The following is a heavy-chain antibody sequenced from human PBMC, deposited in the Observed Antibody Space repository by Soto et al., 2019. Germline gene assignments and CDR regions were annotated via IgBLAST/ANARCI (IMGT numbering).Heavy chain of an antibody. Sequence: QLQLQESGPGLVKPSQTLSLTCTVSGGSISSGGSYWSWIRQHPGKGLEWIGDIYYSGSTYYNPSLKSRVTIAVDTSKNQVSLKLSSVTAAGTAVYYCARAGYYESSGYHLNWGQGTLVTVSS. CDR2: IYYSGST. J-gene: IGHJ1*01. CDR3: ARAGYYESSGYHLN. CDR1: GGSISSGGSY. D-gene: IGHD3-22*01. V-gene: IGHV4-31*03.